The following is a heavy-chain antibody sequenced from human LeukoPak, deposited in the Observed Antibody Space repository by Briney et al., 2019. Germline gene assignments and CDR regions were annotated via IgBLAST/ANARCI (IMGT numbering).Heavy chain of an antibody. CDR2: INYDGSST. J-gene: IGHJ4*02. V-gene: IGHV3-74*03. D-gene: IGHD2-15*01. Sequence: AGGSLRLSCAASGFTSSSYWMHWIRQVPGKGLMWVSRINYDGSSTMYADSVKGRFTISRDNAKNTLHLQLNSLRAEDTAVYYCVKGEGYCSGGGCYRYWGQGALVSVTS. CDR1: GFTSSSYW. CDR3: VKGEGYCSGGGCYRY.